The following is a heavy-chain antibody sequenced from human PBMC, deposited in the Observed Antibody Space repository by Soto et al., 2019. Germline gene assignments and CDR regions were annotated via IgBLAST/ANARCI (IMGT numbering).Heavy chain of an antibody. J-gene: IGHJ6*02. Sequence: PSETLSLTCAVYGGSFSGYYWSWIRQPPGKGLEWIGYIYYSGSTYYNPSLKSRVTISVDTSKNQFSLKLSSVTAADTAVYYCARDLVAGYYGMDVWGQGTTVTVSS. CDR2: IYYSGST. V-gene: IGHV4-34*09. CDR1: GGSFSGYY. D-gene: IGHD2-15*01. CDR3: ARDLVAGYYGMDV.